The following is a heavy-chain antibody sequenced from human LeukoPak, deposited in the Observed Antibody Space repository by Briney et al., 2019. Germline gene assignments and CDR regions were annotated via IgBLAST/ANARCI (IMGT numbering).Heavy chain of an antibody. CDR1: GYTFTSHY. CDR3: ARQRGILTGSMDV. CDR2: INPTGDTT. J-gene: IGHJ6*03. V-gene: IGHV1-46*01. D-gene: IGHD3-9*01. Sequence: RASVKVSCKASGYTFTSHYMHWVRQAPGQGLEWMGVINPTGDTTRYAQKFQGRVTMTRDMSTSTDYMELSSLRSEDTAVYYCARQRGILTGSMDVWGKGTTVTISS.